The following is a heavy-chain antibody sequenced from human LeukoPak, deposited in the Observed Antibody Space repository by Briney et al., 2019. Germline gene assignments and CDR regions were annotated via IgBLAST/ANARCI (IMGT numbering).Heavy chain of an antibody. CDR3: ARSQRDYYDSSGSMDY. CDR2: IWYDGSNK. D-gene: IGHD3-22*01. V-gene: IGHV3-33*01. Sequence: GGSLRLSCAASGFTFSSYGMHWVRQAPGKGLEWVAVIWYDGSNKYYADSVKGRFTISRDNSKNTLYLQMNSLRAEDTAVYYCARSQRDYYDSSGSMDYWGQGTLVTVSS. CDR1: GFTFSSYG. J-gene: IGHJ4*02.